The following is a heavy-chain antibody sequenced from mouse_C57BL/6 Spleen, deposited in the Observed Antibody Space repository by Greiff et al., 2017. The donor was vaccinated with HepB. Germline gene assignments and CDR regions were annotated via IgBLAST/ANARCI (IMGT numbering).Heavy chain of an antibody. CDR2: INPNNGGT. CDR1: GYTFTDYY. V-gene: IGHV1-26*01. D-gene: IGHD2-5*01. Sequence: EVQLQQSGPELVKPGASVKISCKASGYTFTDYYMNWVKQSHGKSLEWIGDINPNNGGTSYNQKFKGKATLTVDKSSSTAYMELRSLTSEDSAVYYCARWGAYYSNDFDYWGQGTTLPVAS. CDR3: ARWGAYYSNDFDY. J-gene: IGHJ2*01.